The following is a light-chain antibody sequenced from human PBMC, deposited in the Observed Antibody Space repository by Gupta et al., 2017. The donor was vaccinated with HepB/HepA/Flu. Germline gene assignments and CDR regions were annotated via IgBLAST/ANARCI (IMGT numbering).Light chain of an antibody. CDR3: QSYDSSLSGSVV. CDR2: GNS. CDR1: STNIGAGYD. J-gene: IGLJ2*01. V-gene: IGLV1-40*01. Sequence: ISCTGTSTNIGAGYDVHWYQQLPGTAPKLLIYGNSNRPSGVPDRFSGSKSGTSASLAITGLQAEDEADYYCQSYDSSLSGSVVFGGGTKLTVL.